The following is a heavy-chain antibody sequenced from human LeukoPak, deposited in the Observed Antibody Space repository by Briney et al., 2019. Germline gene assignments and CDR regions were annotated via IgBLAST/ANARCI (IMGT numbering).Heavy chain of an antibody. D-gene: IGHD3-3*01. CDR3: ARALHHYDFWSGYYLDWFDP. CDR2: INPNSGGT. V-gene: IGHV1-2*02. J-gene: IGHJ5*02. Sequence: ASVKVSCKASGYTFTGCYMHWVRQAPGQGLEWMGWINPNSGGTNYAQKFQGRVTMTRDTSISTAYMELSRLRSDDTAVYYCARALHHYDFWSGYYLDWFDPWGQGTLVTVSS. CDR1: GYTFTGCY.